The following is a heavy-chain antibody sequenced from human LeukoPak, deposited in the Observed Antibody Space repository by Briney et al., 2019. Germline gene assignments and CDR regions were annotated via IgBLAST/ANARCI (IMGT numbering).Heavy chain of an antibody. CDR3: ARDQEGFDY. CDR1: GYTFTSNY. Sequence: ASVTVSCKASGYTFTSNYIHWVRQAPGQGLEWMGMIYPRDGSTSYAQKFQGRVAVTRDTSTSTVHMELSGLRSEDTAVYYCARDQEGFDYWGQGTLVTVSS. CDR2: IYPRDGST. V-gene: IGHV1-46*01. J-gene: IGHJ4*02.